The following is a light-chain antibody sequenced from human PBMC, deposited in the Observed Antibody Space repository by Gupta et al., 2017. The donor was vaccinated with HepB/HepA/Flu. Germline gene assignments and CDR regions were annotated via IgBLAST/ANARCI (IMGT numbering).Light chain of an antibody. V-gene: IGKV1-39*01. CDR3: QQSDSTPWT. CDR2: SAS. CDR1: QTIINY. Sequence: DIQMTQSPSSLSASVGDRVTITCRASQTIINYLNWYHHKPGKAPSLLIYSASNLQSGVPSRFSGSGSGTDFTLTISTLQPEDFGTYYCQQSDSTPWTFGQGTKVEI. J-gene: IGKJ1*01.